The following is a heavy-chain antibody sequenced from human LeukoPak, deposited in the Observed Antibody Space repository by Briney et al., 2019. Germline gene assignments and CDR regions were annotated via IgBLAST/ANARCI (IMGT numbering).Heavy chain of an antibody. CDR2: IGGSGGST. CDR3: AKGRISGHDAFDI. J-gene: IGHJ3*02. V-gene: IGHV3-23*01. Sequence: GGSLRLSCAASGFTFSSYAMSWVRQAPGKGLEWVSSIGGSGGSTYYADSVKGRFTISRDNSKNTLYLQMNSLRAEDTAVYYCAKGRISGHDAFDIWGQGTMVTVSS. CDR1: GFTFSSYA. D-gene: IGHD1-26*01.